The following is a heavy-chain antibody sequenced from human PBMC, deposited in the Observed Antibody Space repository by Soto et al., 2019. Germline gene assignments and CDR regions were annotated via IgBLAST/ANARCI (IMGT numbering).Heavy chain of an antibody. CDR2: VSYDGNNK. D-gene: IGHD6-6*01. J-gene: IGHJ4*02. CDR3: ARVRPRAARGAIGD. V-gene: IGHV3-30*03. CDR1: RFTFSGYG. Sequence: QVQLVEAGGGVVQPGTSLRISCAASRFTFSGYGMQWVRQAPGKGLEWVAGVSYDGNNKLYADSVKGRFTISRDDSKNTLFLQMNSLRTEDTAVYYCARVRPRAARGAIGDWGQGILVTVSS.